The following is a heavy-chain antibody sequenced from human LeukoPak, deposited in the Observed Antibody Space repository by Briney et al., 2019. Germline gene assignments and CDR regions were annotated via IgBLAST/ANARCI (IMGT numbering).Heavy chain of an antibody. J-gene: IGHJ4*02. CDR3: AGALGSYGSR. D-gene: IGHD5-18*01. CDR2: INPNSGGT. CDR1: GYTFTGYY. Sequence: ASVKVSCKASGYTFTGYYMHWVRQAPGQGLEWMGWINPNSGGTNYAQKFQGRVTMTRDTSISTAYMEPSRLRSDDTAVYYCAGALGSYGSRWGQGTLVTVSS. V-gene: IGHV1-2*02.